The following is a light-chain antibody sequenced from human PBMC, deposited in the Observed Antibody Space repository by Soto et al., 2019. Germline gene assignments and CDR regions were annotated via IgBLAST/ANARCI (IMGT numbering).Light chain of an antibody. CDR3: AAWDDSLNGWV. CDR1: NSNIGSHT. CDR2: TDHQRPSEVPHN. J-gene: IGLJ3*02. V-gene: IGLV1-44*01. Sequence: QAVVTQPPSASGTPGQRVTISCSGSNSNIGSHTVNWYQQLPGTAPKLPPKLLVYTDHQRPSEVPHNQRPSGVPDRFSGSKSGTSASLAISGLQSEDEADYYCAAWDDSLNGWVFGGGTKLTVL.